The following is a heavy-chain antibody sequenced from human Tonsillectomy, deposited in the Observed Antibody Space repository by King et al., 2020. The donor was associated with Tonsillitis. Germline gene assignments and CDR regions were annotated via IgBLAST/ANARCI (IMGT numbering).Heavy chain of an antibody. Sequence: QLVQAGAKVKKPGSSVKVSCKASGGTFSSYAISWVRQAPGQGLEWMGGIIPIFGTANYAQKFQGRVTITADESTSTAYMELSSLTSEDTAVYYCAREEGDALSIYYFDYWGQGTLVTVSS. J-gene: IGHJ4*02. CDR3: AREEGDALSIYYFDY. CDR2: IIPIFGTA. D-gene: IGHD3-16*01. V-gene: IGHV1-69*01. CDR1: GGTFSSYA.